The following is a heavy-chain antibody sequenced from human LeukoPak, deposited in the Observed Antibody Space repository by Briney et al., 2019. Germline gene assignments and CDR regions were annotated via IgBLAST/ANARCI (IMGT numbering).Heavy chain of an antibody. Sequence: SGGSLRLSCSASGFAFSTYAMHWVRQAPGGGLEYVSAISSNGGSTHYADPVKGRFTISRDNSKNTLYLQMSSLRPEDTAVYYCVKDNRDGDNLAWFAPWGQGTLVTVSS. CDR1: GFAFSTYA. V-gene: IGHV3-64D*09. CDR2: ISSNGGST. D-gene: IGHD4-17*01. CDR3: VKDNRDGDNLAWFAP. J-gene: IGHJ5*02.